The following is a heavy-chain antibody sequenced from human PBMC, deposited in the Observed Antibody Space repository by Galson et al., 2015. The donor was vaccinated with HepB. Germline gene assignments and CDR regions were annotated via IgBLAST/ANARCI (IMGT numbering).Heavy chain of an antibody. V-gene: IGHV3-23*01. CDR1: GFGFDTYA. Sequence: SLRLSCAGSGFGFDTYAMNWVRQAPGKGLEWVASISVDGDITYYADSVRGRFTISRADSRSTLYLQMNSLRAEDTAMYYCVKDRLGELPLVWGQGTMVTVSS. J-gene: IGHJ3*01. D-gene: IGHD3-16*01. CDR2: ISVDGDIT. CDR3: VKDRLGELPLV.